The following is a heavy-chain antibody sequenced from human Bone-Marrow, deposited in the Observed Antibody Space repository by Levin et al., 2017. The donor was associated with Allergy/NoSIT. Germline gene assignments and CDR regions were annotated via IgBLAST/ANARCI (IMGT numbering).Heavy chain of an antibody. D-gene: IGHD3-9*01. V-gene: IGHV3-13*01. CDR3: ARERYGILRGYYGMDV. J-gene: IGHJ6*02. CDR2: IATAGDT. Sequence: PGGSLRLSCAASGFTFSNYDMHWVRQGTGKGLEWVSVIATAGDTYYSGSVKGRFTISRENAKNFLYLQMNSLRAGDTAVYYCARERYGILRGYYGMDVWGQGTTVTVS. CDR1: GFTFSNYD.